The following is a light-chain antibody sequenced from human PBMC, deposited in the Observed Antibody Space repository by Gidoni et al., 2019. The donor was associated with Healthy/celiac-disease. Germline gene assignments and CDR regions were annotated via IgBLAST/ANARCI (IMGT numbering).Light chain of an antibody. CDR2: GAS. J-gene: IGKJ3*01. CDR1: SVSSSY. Sequence: SVSSSYLTWYQQKPGQAPRLLIYGASTRATSIPARFSGSGSGTDFTLTISSLQPEDFAVYYCQQDYNLLFGPGTKVDIK. CDR3: QQDYNLL. V-gene: IGKV3D-7*01.